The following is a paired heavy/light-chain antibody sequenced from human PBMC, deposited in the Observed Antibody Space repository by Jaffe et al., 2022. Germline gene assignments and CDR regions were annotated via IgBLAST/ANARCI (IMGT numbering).Light chain of an antibody. CDR3: QQYDTYPPT. Sequence: DIQMTQSPSSLSVSVGDSVTITCRASQGITNFLAWFQHRPGKAPKALIYAASILHSGVPSKFVGSGSGTDFTLTISSLQPEDFATYYCQQYDTYPPTFGQGTKVEIK. CDR1: QGITNF. V-gene: IGKV1-16*02. CDR2: AAS. J-gene: IGKJ1*01.
Heavy chain of an antibody. D-gene: IGHD4-17*01. V-gene: IGHV4-4*02. J-gene: IGHJ4*02. CDR2: IYYAGRT. CDR3: ARGRPSVTTLTAEY. CDR1: GGSISTNHW. Sequence: QVQLQESGPGLVKPSGTLSLTCAVSGGSISTNHWWGWVRQPPGKGLEWIGEIYYAGRTKYNPSLKGRVSISVDRSKNEFSLIVNSVTAADTAHYYCARGRPSVTTLTAEYWGQGILVTISS.